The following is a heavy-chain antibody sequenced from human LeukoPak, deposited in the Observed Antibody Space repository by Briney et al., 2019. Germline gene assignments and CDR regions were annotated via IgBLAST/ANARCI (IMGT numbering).Heavy chain of an antibody. CDR3: ARLDCGGDCFVDY. D-gene: IGHD2-21*02. CDR2: IYYSGTT. Sequence: PSETLSLTCTVSGASFTSNYWSWIRQPPGKELEWIGYIYYSGTTTYNPSLERRVSMSVDMSKTQFSLSLNSVTATDTAVYYCARLDCGGDCFVDYWGQGTLVTVSS. J-gene: IGHJ4*02. V-gene: IGHV4-59*08. CDR1: GASFTSNY.